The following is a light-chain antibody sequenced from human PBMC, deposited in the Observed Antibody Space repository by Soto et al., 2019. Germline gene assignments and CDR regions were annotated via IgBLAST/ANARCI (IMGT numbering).Light chain of an antibody. Sequence: EVVMTQSPATLSVSPGERATLSCRASENINNRLAWYQQTPGQAPRLLIYGASTRATGIPDRFRSSGSGTDFTLSIGSLQSEDFVVYYCQQYSDWPPWTFCQGNKLEIK. V-gene: IGKV3-15*01. J-gene: IGKJ1*01. CDR2: GAS. CDR1: ENINNR. CDR3: QQYSDWPPWT.